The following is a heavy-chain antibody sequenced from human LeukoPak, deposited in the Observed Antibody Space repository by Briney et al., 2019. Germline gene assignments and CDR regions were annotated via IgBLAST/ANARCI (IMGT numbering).Heavy chain of an antibody. CDR3: AKGSFVLIDY. CDR1: GFTFSSYG. D-gene: IGHD2-8*01. CDR2: IRYDGSKK. J-gene: IGHJ4*02. V-gene: IGHV3-30*02. Sequence: PGGSLRLSCAASGFTFSSYGMHWVRQAPGKGLEWVAFIRYDGSKKYYADSVKGRFTISRDNSKNTLYLQMNSLRAEDTAVYYCAKGSFVLIDYWGQGTLVTVSS.